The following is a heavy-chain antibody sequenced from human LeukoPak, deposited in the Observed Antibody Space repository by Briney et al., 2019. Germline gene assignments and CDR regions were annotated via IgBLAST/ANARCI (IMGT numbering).Heavy chain of an antibody. V-gene: IGHV4-59*01. CDR2: IYYSGST. CDR3: ARDPGTYYYGSPDAFDI. CDR1: GGSISSYY. D-gene: IGHD3-10*01. J-gene: IGHJ3*02. Sequence: SETLSLTCTVSGGSISSYYWSWIRQPPGKGLEWIGYIYYSGSTNYNPSLKSRVTISVDTSKNQFSLKLSSVTAADTAVYYCARDPGTYYYGSPDAFDIWGQGTMVTVSS.